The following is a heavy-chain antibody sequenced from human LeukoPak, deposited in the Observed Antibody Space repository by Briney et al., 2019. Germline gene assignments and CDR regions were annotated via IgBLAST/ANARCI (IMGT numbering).Heavy chain of an antibody. V-gene: IGHV1-46*01. Sequence: ASVKVSCKPSVYTFTSYYMHWVRQAPGQGLEWMGIINPSGGSTSYAQKCQGRVTMTTDTSTSTVYMELSSLRSEDTAVYYCASATYYYDSSGYDWGQGTLVTVSS. CDR1: VYTFTSYY. J-gene: IGHJ4*02. D-gene: IGHD3-22*01. CDR2: INPSGGST. CDR3: ASATYYYDSSGYD.